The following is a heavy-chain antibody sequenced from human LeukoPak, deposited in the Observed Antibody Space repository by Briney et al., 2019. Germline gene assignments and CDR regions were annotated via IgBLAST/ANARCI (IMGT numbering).Heavy chain of an antibody. CDR3: ARGPLEYCSGGTCYSGRNWFDP. CDR1: GYTFTGYY. Sequence: SVKVSCKASGYTFTGYYMHWVRQAPGQGLEWMGWINPNSGGTNYAQKFQGRVTMTRDTSISTVYMELRRLRYDDTAAYYCARGPLEYCSGGTCYSGRNWFDPWGQGTLVTVSS. CDR2: INPNSGGT. V-gene: IGHV1-2*02. D-gene: IGHD2-15*01. J-gene: IGHJ5*02.